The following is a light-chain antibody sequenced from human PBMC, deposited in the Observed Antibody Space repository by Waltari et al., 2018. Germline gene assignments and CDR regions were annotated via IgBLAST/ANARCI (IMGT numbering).Light chain of an antibody. CDR1: SSDVGGYNY. CDR2: AVS. V-gene: IGLV2-14*01. Sequence: QSALTQPASVSGSPGQSITISCTGTSSDVGGYNYVSWYQQPPGKAPKLIIFAVSNRPSGVSDRFSGSKSGNTASLTISGLQAEDEADYYCNSYTSTSAYVTFGGGTKLTVL. J-gene: IGLJ2*01. CDR3: NSYTSTSAYVT.